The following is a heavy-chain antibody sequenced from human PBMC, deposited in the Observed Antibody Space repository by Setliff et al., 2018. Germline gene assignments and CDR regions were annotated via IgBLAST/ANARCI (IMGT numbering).Heavy chain of an antibody. CDR1: GGSLSGYY. D-gene: IGHD2-2*01. CDR2: INHSGST. J-gene: IGHJ5*02. Sequence: PSETLSLTCAVYGGSLSGYYWSWIRQPPGKGLEWIGEINHSGSTNYNPSLKSRVTISVDTSKNQFSLKLSSVTAADTAVYYCARGVYCSSTSCSPGLNWFDPWGQGTLVTVSS. V-gene: IGHV4-34*01. CDR3: ARGVYCSSTSCSPGLNWFDP.